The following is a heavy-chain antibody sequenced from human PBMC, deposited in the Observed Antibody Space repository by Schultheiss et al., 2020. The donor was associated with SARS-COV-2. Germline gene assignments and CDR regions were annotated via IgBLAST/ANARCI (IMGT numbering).Heavy chain of an antibody. Sequence: GESLKISCAASGFTFSSYGMHWVRQAPGKGLEWVAVIWYDGSNKYYADSVKGRFTISRDNAKNSLYLQMNSLRAEDTALYYCAKSGATVTARFYFDSWGQGTLVTVSS. V-gene: IGHV3-33*03. CDR3: AKSGATVTARFYFDS. CDR1: GFTFSSYG. J-gene: IGHJ4*02. D-gene: IGHD4-17*01. CDR2: IWYDGSNK.